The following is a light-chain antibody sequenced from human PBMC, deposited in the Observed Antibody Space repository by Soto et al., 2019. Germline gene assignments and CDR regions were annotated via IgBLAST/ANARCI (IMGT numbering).Light chain of an antibody. CDR1: NSDVGGYNF. J-gene: IGLJ1*01. V-gene: IGLV2-11*01. Sequence: QSVLTQPRSVSGSPGQSVTISCTGTNSDVGGYNFVSWYQQLPGKAPKLMISAVSQRPSGVPDRFSGSKSGNTASLTISGLQAEDEADYYCCSYIGHYIYVFGTGTKVTVL. CDR3: CSYIGHYIYV. CDR2: AVS.